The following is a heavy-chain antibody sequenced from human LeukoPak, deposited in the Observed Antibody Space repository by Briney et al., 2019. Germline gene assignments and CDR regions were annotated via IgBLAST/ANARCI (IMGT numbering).Heavy chain of an antibody. D-gene: IGHD2-15*01. CDR1: GGSISSGDYY. J-gene: IGHJ5*02. CDR2: IYYSGST. CDR3: ARECDCSGGSCYHNWFAP. Sequence: PSETLSLTCTVSGGSISSGDYYWSWIRQPPGKGLEWVGYIYYSGSTYYNPSLNSRVTISVDTPKNQFSLKLSFVTAAVTAVYYCARECDCSGGSCYHNWFAPSGQGTPLAVSS. V-gene: IGHV4-30-4*01.